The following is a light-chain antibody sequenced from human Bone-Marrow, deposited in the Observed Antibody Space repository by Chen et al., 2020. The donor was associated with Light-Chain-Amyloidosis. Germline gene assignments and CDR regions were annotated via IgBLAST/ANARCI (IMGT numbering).Light chain of an antibody. Sequence: VLTQPPSASGTPGQRVTISCSGSSSNIGSNYVYWYQQKPGQAPVLVIHRDTERPSGISERFSGSSSGTTATLTISGVQAEDEADYHCQSADSSGTYEVRFGGGTKLTVL. V-gene: IGLV3-25*03. CDR2: RDT. CDR1: SSNIGSNY. J-gene: IGLJ2*01. CDR3: QSADSSGTYEVR.